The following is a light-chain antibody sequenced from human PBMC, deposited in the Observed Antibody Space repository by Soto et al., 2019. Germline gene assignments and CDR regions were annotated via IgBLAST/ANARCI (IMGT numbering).Light chain of an antibody. CDR3: QQYGRSPMFT. CDR2: GAS. CDR1: QSVSSNY. Sequence: EIVLTQSPGTLSLSPGERATLSYRASQSVSSNYLAWYQQKPGQAPRLLIYGASRGAAGIPDRFSGSGSGTEFTLPINRREPEDFAVYFCQQYGRSPMFTFGQGTKLEIK. V-gene: IGKV3-20*01. J-gene: IGKJ2*01.